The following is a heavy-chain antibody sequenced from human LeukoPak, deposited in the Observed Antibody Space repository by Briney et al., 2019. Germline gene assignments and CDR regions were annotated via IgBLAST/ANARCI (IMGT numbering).Heavy chain of an antibody. Sequence: GASVNVSCKASGYTFTGYYMHWVRQAPGQGLEWMGWINPNSGGTNYAQKLQGRVTMTTDTSTSTAYMELRSLRSDDTAVYYCARGGLWYDSSGYYFDYWGQGTLVTVSS. D-gene: IGHD3-22*01. J-gene: IGHJ4*02. CDR1: GYTFTGYY. V-gene: IGHV1-2*02. CDR3: ARGGLWYDSSGYYFDY. CDR2: INPNSGGT.